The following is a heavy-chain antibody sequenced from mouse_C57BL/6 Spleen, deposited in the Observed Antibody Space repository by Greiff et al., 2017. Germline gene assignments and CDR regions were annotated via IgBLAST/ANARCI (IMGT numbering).Heavy chain of an antibody. CDR2: IWSDGST. Sequence: QVQLQQSGPGLVAPSQSLSITCTVSGFSLTSYGVHWVRQPPGKGLEWLVVIWSDGSTTYNSALKSRLSISKDNSKSQVFLKMNSLQTDDTAMYYCARHRGVGYDDGPPMAMDYWGQGTSVTVSS. V-gene: IGHV2-6-1*01. CDR3: ARHRGVGYDDGPPMAMDY. J-gene: IGHJ4*01. D-gene: IGHD2-2*01. CDR1: GFSLTSYG.